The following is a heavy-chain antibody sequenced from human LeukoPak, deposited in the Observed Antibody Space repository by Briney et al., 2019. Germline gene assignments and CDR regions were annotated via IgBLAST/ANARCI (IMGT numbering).Heavy chain of an antibody. Sequence: PGRSLRLSCAASGFTFSSYAMHWVRQAPGKGLEWVAVISYDGSNKYYADSVKGRFTISRDNSKNTLYLQMNSMRAEDTAVYYCARWDYYDSSGYYLASLDYWGQGTLVTVSS. D-gene: IGHD3-22*01. CDR3: ARWDYYDSSGYYLASLDY. CDR1: GFTFSSYA. CDR2: ISYDGSNK. J-gene: IGHJ4*02. V-gene: IGHV3-30-3*01.